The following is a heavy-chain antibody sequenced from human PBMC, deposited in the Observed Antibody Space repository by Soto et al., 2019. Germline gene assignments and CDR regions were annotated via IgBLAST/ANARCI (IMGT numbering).Heavy chain of an antibody. D-gene: IGHD6-19*01. V-gene: IGHV1-2*02. CDR3: ARLQIEVAANN. J-gene: IGHJ4*02. Sequence: ASVKVSCKVSGDTFSDYYMHWVRQAPGQGLEWMGWINANSGGTTYAQKFQGRVTMTRDTSISTAYMELSRLSYDDTAIYYCARLQIEVAANNWGKGTLLTASS. CDR2: INANSGGT. CDR1: GDTFSDYY.